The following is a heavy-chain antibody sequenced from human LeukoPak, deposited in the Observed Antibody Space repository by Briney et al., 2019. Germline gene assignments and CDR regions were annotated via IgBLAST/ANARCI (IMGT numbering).Heavy chain of an antibody. Sequence: GGSLRLSCVASGFTFSSYAMNWVRQAPGKGLEWVSAISNDGSTNYADAVKGRFTISRDNSKNTLYLQINSLRAEDTAVYYCAKDSSITNYYYGMDVWGRGTTVTVSS. CDR1: GFTFSSYA. D-gene: IGHD3-3*02. J-gene: IGHJ6*02. CDR2: ISNDGST. V-gene: IGHV3-23*01. CDR3: AKDSSITNYYYGMDV.